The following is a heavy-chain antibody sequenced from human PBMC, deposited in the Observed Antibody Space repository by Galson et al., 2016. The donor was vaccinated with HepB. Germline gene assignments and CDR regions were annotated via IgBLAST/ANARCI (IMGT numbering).Heavy chain of an antibody. J-gene: IGHJ3*02. CDR1: GDSVSSNGAA. CDR2: TYYRSKWYN. D-gene: IGHD3-10*01. V-gene: IGHV6-1*01. CDR3: ARDRGTWDGSGELIDI. Sequence: CAISGDSVSSNGAAWNWIRQSPSRGLEWLGRTYYRSKWYNKYAVSVQGRITINTDTSKNQFSLQLNSVTPEDTAVYYCARDRGTWDGSGELIDIWGQGTMVTVPS.